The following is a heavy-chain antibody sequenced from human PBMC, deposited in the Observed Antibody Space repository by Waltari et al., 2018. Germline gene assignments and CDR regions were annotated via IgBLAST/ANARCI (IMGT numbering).Heavy chain of an antibody. CDR3: ARGKRPDYDFWSGYGLFDY. J-gene: IGHJ4*02. D-gene: IGHD3-3*01. V-gene: IGHV4-4*02. CDR1: GGSISSGNW. Sequence: QVQLQESGPGLVKPSGTLSLTCAVSGGSISSGNWWSWVRQPPGKGLEWMGEIYRSGSTSYNPSLKSRVTISVDKSKNQFSLKLSAVTAADTAVYYCARGKRPDYDFWSGYGLFDYWGQGTLVTVSS. CDR2: IYRSGST.